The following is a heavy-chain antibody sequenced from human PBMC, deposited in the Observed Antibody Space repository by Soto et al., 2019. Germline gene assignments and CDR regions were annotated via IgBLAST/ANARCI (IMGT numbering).Heavy chain of an antibody. J-gene: IGHJ4*02. CDR3: ARVKAGYFERSSSSEGFDY. D-gene: IGHD6-6*01. Sequence: GGSLRLSCAASGFTFSSYSMNWVRQAPGKGLEWVSSISSSSSYIYYADSVKGRFTISRDNAKNSLYLQMNSLRAEDTAVYYCARVKAGYFERSSSSEGFDYWGQGTLVTVSS. CDR1: GFTFSSYS. V-gene: IGHV3-21*01. CDR2: ISSSSSYI.